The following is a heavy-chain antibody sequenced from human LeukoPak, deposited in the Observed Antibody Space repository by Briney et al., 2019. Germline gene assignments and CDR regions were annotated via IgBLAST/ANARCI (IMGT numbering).Heavy chain of an antibody. CDR2: IKGDESEK. D-gene: IGHD2-2*01. V-gene: IGHV3-7*01. Sequence: PGGSLRLSCAASGFTFSNYWMSWVRQAPGKGLEWVASIKGDESEKDYVDSVKGRFTISRDNAKNSLFLQMNSLRAEDTAVYYCARDHQHFWGQGTLVTVSS. J-gene: IGHJ4*02. CDR1: GFTFSNYW. CDR3: ARDHQHF.